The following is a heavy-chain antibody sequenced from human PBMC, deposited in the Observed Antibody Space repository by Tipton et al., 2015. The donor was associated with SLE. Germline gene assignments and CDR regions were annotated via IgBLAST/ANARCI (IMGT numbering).Heavy chain of an antibody. CDR3: AKDIHPGQNAFDI. Sequence: SLRLSCAASGFTFSSYGMHWVRQAPGKGLEWVAVIWYDGSNKYYADSVKGRFTISRDNSKNTLYLQMNSLRAEDTAVYYCAKDIHPGQNAFDIWGQGTMVTVSS. CDR2: IWYDGSNK. CDR1: GFTFSSYG. V-gene: IGHV3-33*06. D-gene: IGHD2-21*01. J-gene: IGHJ3*02.